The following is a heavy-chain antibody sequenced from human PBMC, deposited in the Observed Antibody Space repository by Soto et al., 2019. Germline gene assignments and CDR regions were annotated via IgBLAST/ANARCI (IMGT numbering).Heavy chain of an antibody. V-gene: IGHV1-3*01. CDR2: INAGNGNT. D-gene: IGHD1-7*01. Sequence: ASVKVSCKASGYTFTSYAMHWVRQAPGQRLEWMGWINAGNGNTKYSQKFQGRVTITRDTSASTAYMELSSLRSEDTAVYYCARGGITGTAYYYYYGMDVWGQGTTVTVSS. CDR1: GYTFTSYA. CDR3: ARGGITGTAYYYYYGMDV. J-gene: IGHJ6*02.